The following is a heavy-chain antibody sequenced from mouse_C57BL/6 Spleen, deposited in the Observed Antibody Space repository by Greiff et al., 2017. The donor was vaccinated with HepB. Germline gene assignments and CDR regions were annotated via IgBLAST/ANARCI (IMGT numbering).Heavy chain of an antibody. CDR1: GFTFSSYG. D-gene: IGHD1-1*01. V-gene: IGHV5-6*01. CDR3: ARHYSSLYYFDY. J-gene: IGHJ2*01. Sequence: EVQLQQSGGDLVKPGGSLKLSCAASGFTFSSYGMSWVRQTPDKRLEWVATISSGGSYTYYPDSVKGRFTISRDNAKKNLYLQMSSLKSEDTAMYYCARHYSSLYYFDYWGQGTTLTVSS. CDR2: ISSGGSYT.